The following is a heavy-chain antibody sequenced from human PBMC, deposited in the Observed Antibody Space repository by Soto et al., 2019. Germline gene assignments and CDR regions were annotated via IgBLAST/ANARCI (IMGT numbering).Heavy chain of an antibody. D-gene: IGHD3-10*01. Sequence: EVQLVESGGGLVQPGGSLRLSCAASGFTFSSYWMHWVRQAPGKGLVWVSHINSDGSSTRYADSVKGRFTISRDNARNTLYLQMNSLRAEDTAVYFCARDQGPTMVRGVAYWGQGTLVTVSS. V-gene: IGHV3-74*01. CDR2: INSDGSST. CDR1: GFTFSSYW. CDR3: ARDQGPTMVRGVAY. J-gene: IGHJ4*02.